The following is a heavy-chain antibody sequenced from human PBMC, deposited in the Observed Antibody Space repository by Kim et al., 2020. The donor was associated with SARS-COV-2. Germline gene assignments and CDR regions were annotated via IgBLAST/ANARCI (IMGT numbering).Heavy chain of an antibody. V-gene: IGHV1-46*01. CDR3: ATEETATAGLVI. D-gene: IGHD2-21*02. Sequence: ASVKVSCKASGYTLASCYVHWVRQAPGQGPEWMGVISPSGDVASYAQRFQGRVTVTTDTSTGTVYMALSILTSDDTAVYYCATEETATAGLVIWGQGGMV. J-gene: IGHJ3*02. CDR2: ISPSGDVA. CDR1: GYTLASCY.